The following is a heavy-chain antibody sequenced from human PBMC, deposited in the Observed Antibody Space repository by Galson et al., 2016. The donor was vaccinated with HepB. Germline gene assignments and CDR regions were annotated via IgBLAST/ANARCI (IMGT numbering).Heavy chain of an antibody. CDR1: GDSVSSNSAT. CDR3: TRERRYCSDGSWYSFDY. J-gene: IGHJ4*02. CDR2: TYYRSAWLD. Sequence: CAISGDSVSSNSATWNWIRQSPSRGLEWLGRTYYRSAWLDDYAISVKSRISINPDTSKNRFSLHLSSATPEDTAVYYCTRERRYCSDGSWYSFDYWGLGILVTVSS. D-gene: IGHD2-15*01. V-gene: IGHV6-1*01.